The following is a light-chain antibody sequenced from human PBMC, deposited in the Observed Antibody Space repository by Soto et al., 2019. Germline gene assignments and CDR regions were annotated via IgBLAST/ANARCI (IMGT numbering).Light chain of an antibody. CDR3: QQYSSSSPWT. V-gene: IGKV3D-15*01. J-gene: IGKJ1*01. CDR1: QSVSSN. CDR2: DAS. Sequence: PWERATLSCRASQSVSSNLAWYQQKPGLAPRLLIYDASSRATGVPARFTGSGSGTEFTLTINSLQPDDFATYYCQQYSSSSPWTFGQGTKVDIK.